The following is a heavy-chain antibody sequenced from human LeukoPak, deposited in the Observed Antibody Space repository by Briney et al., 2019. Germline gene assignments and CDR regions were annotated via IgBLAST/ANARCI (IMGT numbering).Heavy chain of an antibody. V-gene: IGHV3-21*06. J-gene: IGHJ4*02. CDR1: GFTFSDFS. Sequence: GGSLTLSCAASGFTFSDFSLNWVRQAPGKGLEWVSCISGDSHYIYYADSVKGRSTVSRDNAQHSLYLHMNSLRVEDTAVYYCARGPFSSTWPEFDCWGQGTLVTVSS. D-gene: IGHD6-13*01. CDR2: ISGDSHYI. CDR3: ARGPFSSTWPEFDC.